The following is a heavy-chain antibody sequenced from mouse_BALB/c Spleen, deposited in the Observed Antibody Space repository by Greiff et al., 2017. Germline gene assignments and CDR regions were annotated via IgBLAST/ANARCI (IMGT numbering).Heavy chain of an antibody. CDR2: INPSTGYT. D-gene: IGHD1-1*01. CDR3: AREGFYYYGSSSAWFAY. Sequence: QVQLQQSGAELAKPGASVKMSCKASGYTFTSYWMHWVKQRPGQGLEWIGYINPSTGYTEYNQKFKDKATLTADKSSSTAYMQLSSLTSEDSAVYYCAREGFYYYGSSSAWFAYWGQGTLVTVSA. CDR1: GYTFTSYW. V-gene: IGHV1-7*01. J-gene: IGHJ3*01.